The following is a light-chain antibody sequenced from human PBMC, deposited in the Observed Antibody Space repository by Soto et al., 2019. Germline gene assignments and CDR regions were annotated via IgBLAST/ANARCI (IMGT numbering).Light chain of an antibody. CDR3: QSHDSSLSGYV. CDR1: SSNIGAGYD. CDR2: ANT. V-gene: IGLV1-40*01. Sequence: QSVLTQPPSVSGAPGQRVTIACTGSSSNIGAGYDVHWYQQLPGTAPQLLIYANTNRPSGVPDRFSGAKSGTSASLAITGLRADDEADYYCQSHDSSLSGYVFGTGTKLTVL. J-gene: IGLJ1*01.